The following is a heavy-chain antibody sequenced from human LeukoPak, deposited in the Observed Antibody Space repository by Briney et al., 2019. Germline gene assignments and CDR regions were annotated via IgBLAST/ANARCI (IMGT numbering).Heavy chain of an antibody. J-gene: IGHJ2*01. V-gene: IGHV3-9*03. D-gene: IGHD5-18*01. Sequence: QPGRSMRLSCAASGFTFDDYAMRWVRQPPGKGLEWVSGISWNIGSVSDADSVKGRFTISRDNAKNSLYLQMNSLRAEDMALYFCAKGSSYSFGYWYFDLWGRGTLVTVSS. CDR2: ISWNIGSV. CDR3: AKGSSYSFGYWYFDL. CDR1: GFTFDDYA.